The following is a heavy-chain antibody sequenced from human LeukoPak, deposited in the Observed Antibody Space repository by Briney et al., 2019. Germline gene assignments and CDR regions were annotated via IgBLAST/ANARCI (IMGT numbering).Heavy chain of an antibody. CDR3: ARDTDGSLDY. V-gene: IGHV3-7*01. CDR2: IKQDGSTK. Sequence: SGGSLRLSCAASGFTFTNSWMAWVRPAPGEGREWVANIKQDGSTKHYADSLKGRFTISRDNPKNSLYLQMNSLRADDTAAYYCARDTDGSLDYWGQGILVTVAS. D-gene: IGHD1-26*01. J-gene: IGHJ4*02. CDR1: GFTFTNSW.